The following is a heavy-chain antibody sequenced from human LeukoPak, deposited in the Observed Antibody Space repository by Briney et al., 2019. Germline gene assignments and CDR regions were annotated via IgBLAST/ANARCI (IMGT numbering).Heavy chain of an antibody. CDR1: GGSFSGYY. CDR3: ARMRGVHHAFDI. Sequence: LETLSLTCAVYGGSFSGYYWSWIRQPPGKGLEWIGEINHSGSTNYNPSLKSRVTISVDRSKNQFSLKLSSVTAADTAVYYCARMRGVHHAFDIWGQGTMVTVSS. D-gene: IGHD1-1*01. J-gene: IGHJ3*02. V-gene: IGHV4-34*01. CDR2: INHSGST.